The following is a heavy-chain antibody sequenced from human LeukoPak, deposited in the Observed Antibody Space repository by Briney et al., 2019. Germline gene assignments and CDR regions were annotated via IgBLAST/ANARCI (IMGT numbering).Heavy chain of an antibody. CDR3: ARIRDGYNDAYDI. J-gene: IGHJ3*02. CDR2: IKPGGDNT. V-gene: IGHV1-46*01. D-gene: IGHD5-24*01. CDR1: GYTFTKSY. Sequence: ASVKVSCKASGYTFTKSYIHWVRQAPGQGLEWMGLIKPGGDNTNYAQNFQGRVTMTSDTSASTVYMELSSLRSEDTAIYYCARIRDGYNDAYDIWGQGTVVTVSS.